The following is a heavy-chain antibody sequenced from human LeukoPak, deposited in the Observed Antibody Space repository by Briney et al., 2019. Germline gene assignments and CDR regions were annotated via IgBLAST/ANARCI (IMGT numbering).Heavy chain of an antibody. D-gene: IGHD3-22*01. J-gene: IGHJ3*02. CDR1: GNSFISYW. CDR2: IYPGDSDT. CDR3: ARLGYYYDSSKRAFDI. V-gene: IGHV5-51*01. Sequence: GESLKISCEGSGNSFISYWIGWVRQMPGEGLEWMGIIYPGDSDTRYSPSFQGQVTISADKSISTAYLQWSSLKASDTAMYYCARLGYYYDSSKRAFDIWGQGTMVTVSS.